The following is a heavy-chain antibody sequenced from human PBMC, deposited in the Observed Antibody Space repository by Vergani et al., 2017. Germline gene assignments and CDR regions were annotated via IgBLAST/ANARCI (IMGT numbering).Heavy chain of an antibody. D-gene: IGHD4-17*01. J-gene: IGHJ4*02. CDR2: ISGSGGST. CDR1: GFTFRSYA. Sequence: EVQLLESGGGLVQPGGSLRLSCAASGFTFRSYAMSWVRQAPGKGLEWVSAISGSGGSTYYADSVKGRFTISRDNSKNTLYLQMNRLRAEDTAVYYCAKDLSYGGDYGLFDYWGQGTLVTVSS. CDR3: AKDLSYGGDYGLFDY. V-gene: IGHV3-23*01.